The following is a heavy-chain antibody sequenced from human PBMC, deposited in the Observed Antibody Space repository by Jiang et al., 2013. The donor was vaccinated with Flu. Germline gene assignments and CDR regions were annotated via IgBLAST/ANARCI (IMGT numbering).Heavy chain of an antibody. CDR3: ARDGYYYDSSGVPSTTN. D-gene: IGHD3-22*01. CDR1: GFTFSSYA. J-gene: IGHJ4*02. Sequence: VQLVESGGGVVQPGRSLRLSCAASGFTFSSYAMHWVRQAPGKGLEWVAVISYDGSNKYYADSVKGRFTISRDNSKNTLYLQMNSLRAEDTAVYYCARDGYYYDSSGVPSTTNWGQGTLVTVSS. CDR2: ISYDGSNK. V-gene: IGHV3-30-3*01.